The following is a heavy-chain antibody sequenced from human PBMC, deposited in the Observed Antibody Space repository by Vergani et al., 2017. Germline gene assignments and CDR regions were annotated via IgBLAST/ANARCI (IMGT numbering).Heavy chain of an antibody. Sequence: QVQLVESGGGVVQPGGSLRLSCAASGFTFSSYGMHWVRQAPGKGLEWVAFIRYDGSNKYYADSVKGRFTISRDISKNTLYLQMNSLRAEDTAVYYCAKAHSSGWYRLPDYWGQGTLVTVSS. V-gene: IGHV3-30*02. CDR2: IRYDGSNK. CDR3: AKAHSSGWYRLPDY. D-gene: IGHD6-19*01. J-gene: IGHJ4*02. CDR1: GFTFSSYG.